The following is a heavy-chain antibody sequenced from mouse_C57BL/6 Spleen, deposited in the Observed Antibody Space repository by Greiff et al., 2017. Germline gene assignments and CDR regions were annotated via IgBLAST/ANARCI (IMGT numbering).Heavy chain of an antibody. J-gene: IGHJ4*01. CDR1: GFNIKNTY. Sequence: EVKLVESVAELVRPGASVKLSCTASGFNIKNTYMHWVKQRPEQGLEWIGRIEPANGNTKYAPKFQGKATITADTSSNTAYLQLSSLTSEDTAIYYCARVYYDYDDYAMDYWGQGTSVTVSS. V-gene: IGHV14-3*01. CDR3: ARVYYDYDDYAMDY. CDR2: IEPANGNT. D-gene: IGHD2-4*01.